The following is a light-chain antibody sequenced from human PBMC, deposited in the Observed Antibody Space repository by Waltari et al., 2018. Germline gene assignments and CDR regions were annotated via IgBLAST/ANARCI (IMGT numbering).Light chain of an antibody. V-gene: IGKV3-20*01. J-gene: IGKJ1*01. CDR1: QSVSRA. CDR3: QHYLKLPVT. Sequence: EIVLPQSPGTLTSYLGDRATVSCRASQSVSRALAWYQQKPGQAPRLLIYGASTRATGIPDRFSGSGSGTDFSLTISRLEPDDFAVYYCQHYLKLPVTFGQGTTVEI. CDR2: GAS.